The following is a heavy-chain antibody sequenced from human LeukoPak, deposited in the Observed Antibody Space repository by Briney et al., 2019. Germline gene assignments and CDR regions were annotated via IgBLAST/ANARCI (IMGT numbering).Heavy chain of an antibody. V-gene: IGHV4-4*02. CDR2: IYHSGST. CDR3: ARSRGVDPNAFDI. D-gene: IGHD3-10*01. CDR1: GGSIRSSNW. J-gene: IGHJ3*02. Sequence: SETLSLTCAVSGGSIRSSNWWSWVRQPPGKGLEWIGEIYHSGSTNYNPSLKSRVTISVDKSKNQFSLKLSSVTAADTAVYYCARSRGVDPNAFDIWGQGTMVTVSS.